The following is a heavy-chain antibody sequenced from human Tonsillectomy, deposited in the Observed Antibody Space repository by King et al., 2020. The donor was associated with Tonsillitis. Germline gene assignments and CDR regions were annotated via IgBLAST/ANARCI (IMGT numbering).Heavy chain of an antibody. D-gene: IGHD3-10*01. V-gene: IGHV3-74*01. CDR1: GFTFSTYW. J-gene: IGHJ4*02. CDR3: TRDHVGDLDY. CDR2: INSDGSGT. Sequence: VQLVESGGDLVQPGGSLRLSCAASGFTFSTYWMHWVRQAPGEGLVWFSLINSDGSGTRYADSVKGRFTISRDNAKNTLYLQMNSLRAEDTAVYYCTRDHVGDLDYWGRGTLVTVSS.